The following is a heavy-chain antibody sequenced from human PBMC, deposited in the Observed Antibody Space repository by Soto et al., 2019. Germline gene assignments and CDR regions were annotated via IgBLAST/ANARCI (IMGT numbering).Heavy chain of an antibody. Sequence: PSETLSLTCAVSGGSISSGGYSWSWIRQPPGKGLEWIGYIYHSGSTYYNPSLKSRVTISVDRSKNQFSLKLSSVTAEDTAVYYCARNAPWTDAFDVWGQGTMVTVS. V-gene: IGHV4-30-2*01. CDR3: ARNAPWTDAFDV. CDR2: IYHSGST. J-gene: IGHJ3*01. D-gene: IGHD5-12*01. CDR1: GGSISSGGYS.